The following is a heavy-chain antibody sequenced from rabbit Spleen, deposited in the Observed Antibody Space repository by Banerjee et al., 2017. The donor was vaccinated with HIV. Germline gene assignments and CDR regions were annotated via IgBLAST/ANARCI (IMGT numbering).Heavy chain of an antibody. J-gene: IGHJ6*01. CDR3: ARDGTGGSYFAL. V-gene: IGHV1S7*01. CDR1: GFTLSNYY. CDR2: IDPVFGIT. D-gene: IGHD8-1*01. Sequence: QLKESGGGLVQPGGSLKLSCKASGFTLSNYYMNWVRQAPGKGLEWIGYIDPVFGITYYANWVNGRFSISRENAQNTVFLQMTSLTAADTATYFCARDGTGGSYFALWVPGTLVTVS.